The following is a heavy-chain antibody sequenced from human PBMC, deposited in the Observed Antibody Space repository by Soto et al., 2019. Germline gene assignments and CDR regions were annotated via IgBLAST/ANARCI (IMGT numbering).Heavy chain of an antibody. D-gene: IGHD3-3*01. CDR1: GFTFSSYA. J-gene: IGHJ6*02. V-gene: IGHV3-23*01. Sequence: GGSLRLSCAASGFTFSSYAMSWVRQAPGKGLEWVSAISGSGGSTYYADSVKGRFTISRDNSKNTLYLQMNSLRAEDTAVYYCAKFETLYDFCCGYRAHYYYCCMVVWGPGTMVTV. CDR2: ISGSGGST. CDR3: AKFETLYDFCCGYRAHYYYCCMVV.